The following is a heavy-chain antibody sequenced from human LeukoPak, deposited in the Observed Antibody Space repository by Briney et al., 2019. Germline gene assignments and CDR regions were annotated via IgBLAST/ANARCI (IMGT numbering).Heavy chain of an antibody. V-gene: IGHV3-23*01. CDR2: IGGSGGST. D-gene: IGHD6-19*01. Sequence: TGGSLRLSCAASGFTFSSYAMSWVRQAPGKGLEWVSAIGGSGGSTYYADSVKGRFTISRDNSKNTLYLQMNSLRAEDTAVYYCAKQQWLVNYYYYMDVWGKGTTVTVSS. CDR3: AKQQWLVNYYYYMDV. CDR1: GFTFSSYA. J-gene: IGHJ6*03.